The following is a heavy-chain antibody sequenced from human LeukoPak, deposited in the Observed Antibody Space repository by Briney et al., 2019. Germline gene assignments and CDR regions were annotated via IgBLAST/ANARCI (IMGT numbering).Heavy chain of an antibody. CDR3: ASSYDSANWFDP. CDR2: IYSIPST. D-gene: IGHD3-22*01. J-gene: IGHJ5*02. Sequence: IAYIYSIPSTHYTPSLKTRVTISVGTSKNQFSLKLSSVTAADTAVYYCASSYDSANWFDPRGQGTLVTVSA. V-gene: IGHV4-59*01.